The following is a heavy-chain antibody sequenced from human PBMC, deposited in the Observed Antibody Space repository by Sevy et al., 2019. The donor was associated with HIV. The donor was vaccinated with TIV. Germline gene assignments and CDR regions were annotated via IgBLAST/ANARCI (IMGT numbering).Heavy chain of an antibody. V-gene: IGHV3-30*04. J-gene: IGHJ1*01. CDR2: TSYNGSHK. Sequence: GGSLRLSCAASGFIFSNFAMHWVRQAPGKGLEWVAVTSYNGSHKYYADSVKGRFTVSRDNSRNILSLEMNSLRRDDTAVYYCTREANNHEFFQYWGQGTLVPVSS. CDR1: GFIFSNFA. CDR3: TREANNHEFFQY.